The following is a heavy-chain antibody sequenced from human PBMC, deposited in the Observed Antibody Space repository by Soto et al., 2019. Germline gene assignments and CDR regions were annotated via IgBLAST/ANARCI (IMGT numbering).Heavy chain of an antibody. CDR3: ARDLGTMIVALGY. CDR2: IWYDGSNK. D-gene: IGHD3-22*01. J-gene: IGHJ4*02. V-gene: IGHV3-33*01. CDR1: GFTFSSYG. Sequence: GGSLRLSCAASGFTFSSYGMHWVRQAPGKGLEWVAVIWYDGSNKYYAASVKGRFTISRDNSKNTLYLQMNSLRAEDTAVYYCARDLGTMIVALGYWGQGTLVTVSS.